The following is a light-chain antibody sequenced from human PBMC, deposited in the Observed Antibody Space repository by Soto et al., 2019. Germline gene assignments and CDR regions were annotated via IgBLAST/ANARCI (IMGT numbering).Light chain of an antibody. CDR3: QQYGVSRYT. Sequence: EIVLTQSPATLSLSPGERATLSCRASQSVRNSNLAWYQQKPGQAPRLLIFGVSSGATGIPDRFSGSGSGTDFTLTISILEHEAVAVYCCQQYGVSRYTFGQGTKLEIK. CDR2: GVS. CDR1: QSVRNSN. V-gene: IGKV3-20*01. J-gene: IGKJ2*01.